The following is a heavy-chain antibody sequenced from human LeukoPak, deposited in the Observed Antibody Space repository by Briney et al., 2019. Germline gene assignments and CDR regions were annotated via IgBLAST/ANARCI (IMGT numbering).Heavy chain of an antibody. CDR1: GGSISSYY. CDR3: ARWGRDGYNFHDY. Sequence: SETLSLTCTVSGGSISSYYWSWIRQPPGKGLEWIGYIYYSGSTNYNPSLKSRVTISVDTSKNQFSLKLSSVTAADTAVYYCARWGRDGYNFHDYWGQGTLVTVSS. CDR2: IYYSGST. V-gene: IGHV4-59*12. D-gene: IGHD5-24*01. J-gene: IGHJ4*02.